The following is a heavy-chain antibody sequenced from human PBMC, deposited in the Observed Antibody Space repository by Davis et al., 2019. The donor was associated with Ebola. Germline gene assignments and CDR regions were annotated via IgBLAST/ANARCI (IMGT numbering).Heavy chain of an antibody. CDR2: FSGSGGDT. D-gene: IGHD6-19*01. Sequence: GGSLRLSCAVSGFTVSSYAVSWVRQAPGKGLEWVSSFSGSGGDTYYADSVRGRFTISRDNSKNTLYLQMNSLRAEDTAVYYCTTGRAGLDYWGQGTLVTVSS. J-gene: IGHJ4*02. V-gene: IGHV3-23*01. CDR1: GFTVSSYA. CDR3: TTGRAGLDY.